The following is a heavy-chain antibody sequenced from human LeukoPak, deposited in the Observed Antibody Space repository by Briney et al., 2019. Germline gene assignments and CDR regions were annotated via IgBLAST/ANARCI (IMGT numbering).Heavy chain of an antibody. Sequence: GGSLRLSCAASGFTVSSNYMSWVRQAPGKGLEWVSVIYSGGSTYYADSVKGRFTISRDNSKNTLYLQMNSLRAEDTAVYYCARTPIPVVVVAATHYYYGMDVWGQGTTVTVSS. D-gene: IGHD2-15*01. V-gene: IGHV3-53*01. CDR1: GFTVSSNY. CDR2: IYSGGST. J-gene: IGHJ6*02. CDR3: ARTPIPVVVVAATHYYYGMDV.